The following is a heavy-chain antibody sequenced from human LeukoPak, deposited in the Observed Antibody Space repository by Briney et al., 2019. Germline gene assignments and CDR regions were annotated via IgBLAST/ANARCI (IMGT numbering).Heavy chain of an antibody. Sequence: GGSLRLSCAASGFTFSRNAIHWVRQGPGKGLEWVSYIAHHGSNKYYADSVKGRFTISRDNSKRTLYLQMSSLRADDTAVYYCAKDGSWSCTDWGQGTLVTVSS. J-gene: IGHJ4*02. V-gene: IGHV3-30*02. CDR2: IAHHGSNK. CDR1: GFTFSRNA. D-gene: IGHD2-8*02. CDR3: AKDGSWSCTD.